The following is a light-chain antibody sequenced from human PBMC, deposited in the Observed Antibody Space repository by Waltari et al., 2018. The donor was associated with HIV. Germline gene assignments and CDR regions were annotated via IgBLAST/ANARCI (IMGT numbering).Light chain of an antibody. J-gene: IGLJ1*01. CDR1: SSDVGAFKY. Sequence: QSALTQPPSASGSPGQSVSISCTGASSDVGAFKYVSWYQQHPGKAPKLLIYDVTKRPSGVPDRYSGSKSGNTASLTVSGLQAEDGAHYYCSSYAGSSMSYAFGTGTKVTVL. CDR3: SSYAGSSMSYA. V-gene: IGLV2-8*01. CDR2: DVT.